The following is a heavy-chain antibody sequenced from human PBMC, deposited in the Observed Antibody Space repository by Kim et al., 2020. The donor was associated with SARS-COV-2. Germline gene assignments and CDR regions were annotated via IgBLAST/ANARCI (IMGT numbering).Heavy chain of an antibody. D-gene: IGHD5-18*01. Sequence: SETLSLTCAVYGGSFSGYYLSWIRQPPGKGLEWIGEINHSGSTNYNPSLKSRVTITVDTSKNQFSLKLSSVTAADTAVYYCARGRGYSYGAWGQGTLVTVSS. CDR3: ARGRGYSYGA. V-gene: IGHV4-34*01. CDR1: GGSFSGYY. J-gene: IGHJ5*02. CDR2: INHSGST.